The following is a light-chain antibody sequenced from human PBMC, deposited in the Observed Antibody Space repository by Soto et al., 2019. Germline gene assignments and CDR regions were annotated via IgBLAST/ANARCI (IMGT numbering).Light chain of an antibody. CDR1: QSVSNW. V-gene: IGKV1-5*01. CDR3: QQYNSYRWT. J-gene: IGKJ1*01. Sequence: EIQMTQSPSSLSASEGDRVTITCRASQSVSNWLAWYQQKPGKAPKLLIYDVSSLESGVPSRFSGSGSGTEFTLTISSLQPDDFATYYCQQYNSYRWTFGQGTKVDIK. CDR2: DVS.